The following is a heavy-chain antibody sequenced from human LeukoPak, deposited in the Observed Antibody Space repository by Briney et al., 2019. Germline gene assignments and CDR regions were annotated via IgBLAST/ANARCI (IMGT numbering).Heavy chain of an antibody. J-gene: IGHJ4*02. CDR3: ARGSFLDY. CDR1: GYTFTSYG. V-gene: IGHV1-18*01. Sequence: ASVKVSCKASGYTFTSYGIGWVRQAPGQGLEWMGWISTYNGKRNYAQKFQDRVTMTTDTSTNTGYMELGSLRSDDTAVYYCARGSFLDYWGQGTLVTVSS. CDR2: ISTYNGKR.